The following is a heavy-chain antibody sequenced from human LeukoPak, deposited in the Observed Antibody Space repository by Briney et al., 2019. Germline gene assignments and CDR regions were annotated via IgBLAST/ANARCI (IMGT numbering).Heavy chain of an antibody. CDR3: ARILSIAARPDAFDI. Sequence: PSETLSLTCTVSGGAISNNSHYWGWIRQPPGKGLEWIGSIYYSGSTYYNPSLKSRVTISVDTSKNQFSLKLSSVTAADTAVYYCARILSIAARPDAFDIWGQGTMVTVSS. J-gene: IGHJ3*02. CDR2: IYYSGST. V-gene: IGHV4-39*07. D-gene: IGHD6-6*01. CDR1: GGAISNNSHY.